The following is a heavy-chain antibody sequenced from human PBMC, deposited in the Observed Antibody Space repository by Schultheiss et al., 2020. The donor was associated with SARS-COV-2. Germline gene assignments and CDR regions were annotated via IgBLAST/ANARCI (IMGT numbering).Heavy chain of an antibody. CDR3: ARDKGVLNWFDP. Sequence: SVKVSCKASGFTFTSSAVQWVRQARGQRLEWMGRIIPILGIANYAQKFQGRVTITADKSTSTAYMELSSLRSEDTAVYYCARDKGVLNWFDPWGQGTLVTVSS. CDR2: IIPILGIA. V-gene: IGHV1-69*04. J-gene: IGHJ5*02. D-gene: IGHD1-1*01. CDR1: GFTFTSSA.